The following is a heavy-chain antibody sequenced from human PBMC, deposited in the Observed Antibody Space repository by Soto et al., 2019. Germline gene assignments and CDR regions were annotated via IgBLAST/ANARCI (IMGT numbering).Heavy chain of an antibody. J-gene: IGHJ4*02. CDR1: GGSFRGYY. CDR2: INHSGST. V-gene: IGHV4-34*01. D-gene: IGHD2-8*02. CDR3: ARDQITGLVDY. Sequence: QVQLQQWGAGLLKPSETLSLTCAAYGGSFRGYYWTCILQPPGTGLEWMGEINHSGSTNYNPSLKSRVTISVDTSKNQFSLKLTSVTAADTAVYYCARDQITGLVDYWGQGTLVTVSS.